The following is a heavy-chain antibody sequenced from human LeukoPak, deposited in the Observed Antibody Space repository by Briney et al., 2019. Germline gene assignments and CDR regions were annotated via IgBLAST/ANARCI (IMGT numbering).Heavy chain of an antibody. D-gene: IGHD3-10*01. V-gene: IGHV1-69*04. CDR1: GGTFSSYA. CDR2: IIPILGIA. CDR3: ARVSLGDTMVQGVTANYYFDY. J-gene: IGHJ4*02. Sequence: ASVKVSCKASGGTFSSYAISWVRQAPGQGLEWMGRIIPILGIANYAQKFQGRVTITADKSTSTAYMELSSLRSEDTAVYYCARVSLGDTMVQGVTANYYFDYWGQGTLVTVSS.